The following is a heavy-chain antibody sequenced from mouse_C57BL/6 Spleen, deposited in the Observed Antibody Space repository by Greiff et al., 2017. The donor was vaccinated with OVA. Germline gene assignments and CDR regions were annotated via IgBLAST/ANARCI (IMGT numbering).Heavy chain of an antibody. V-gene: IGHV5-9-1*02. CDR2: ISSGGDYI. J-gene: IGHJ2*01. CDR3: TRDQGDYVYFDY. CDR1: GFTFSSYA. D-gene: IGHD2-4*01. Sequence: EVHLVESGEGLVKPGGSLKLSCAASGFTFSSYAMSWVRQTPEKRLEWVAYISSGGDYIYYADTVKGRFTISRDNARNTLYLQMSSLKSEDTAMYYCTRDQGDYVYFDYWGQGTTLTVSS.